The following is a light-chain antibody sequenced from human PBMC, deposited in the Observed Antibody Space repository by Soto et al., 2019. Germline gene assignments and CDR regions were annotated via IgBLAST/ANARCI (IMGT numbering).Light chain of an antibody. V-gene: IGLV2-14*01. CDR2: EVS. CDR3: NSYTIASTWV. J-gene: IGLJ3*02. CDR1: SYDVGAYNY. Sequence: QSALTQPASVSGSPGQSITISCTGTSYDVGAYNYVSWYQQHPGKAPKLMISEVSNRPSGISNRFSGSKSGNTASLTISGLQAEDEVDYYCNSYTIASTWVFGGGTKLTVL.